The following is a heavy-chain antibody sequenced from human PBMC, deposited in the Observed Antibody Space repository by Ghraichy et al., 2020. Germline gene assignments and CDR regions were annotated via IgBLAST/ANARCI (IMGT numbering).Heavy chain of an antibody. J-gene: IGHJ4*02. CDR1: GFSVRNNQ. D-gene: IGHD3-16*01. Sequence: GGSLRLSCAASGFSVRNNQMSWVRQAPGKGLEWVSVVYSGGTTNHADSVKGRFTISRDNSKNTLYLQMNSLRAEDTAVFYCARGAYGGLDYWGQGTLVTVSS. CDR3: ARGAYGGLDY. V-gene: IGHV3-66*02. CDR2: VYSGGTT.